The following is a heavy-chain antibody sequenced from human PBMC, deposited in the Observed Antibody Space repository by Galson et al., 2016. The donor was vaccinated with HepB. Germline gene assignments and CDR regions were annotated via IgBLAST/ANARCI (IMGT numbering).Heavy chain of an antibody. J-gene: IGHJ3*02. CDR1: GYTLTELS. CDR3: ATDMRSGIVATISYAFDI. CDR2: FDPEDGET. Sequence: SVKVSCKVSGYTLTELSMHWVRQAPGKGLEWMGGFDPEDGETIYAQKFQGRVTMTEDTSTDTAYTELSSLRSEDTAVYYCATDMRSGIVATISYAFDIWGQGXMVTVSS. D-gene: IGHD5-12*01. V-gene: IGHV1-24*01.